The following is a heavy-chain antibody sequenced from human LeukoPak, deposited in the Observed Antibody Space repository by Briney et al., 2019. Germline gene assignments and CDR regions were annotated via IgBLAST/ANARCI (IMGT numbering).Heavy chain of an antibody. CDR3: ARRGWDSGYCFDY. V-gene: IGHV4-39*07. J-gene: IGHJ4*02. CDR1: GGSLSSSDYH. CDR2: MYHGGST. Sequence: PSETLSLTCTVSGGSLSSSDYHWGWIRQPPGKGLEWIGSMYHGGSTYYNPSLKSRVTISVDTSKNQFSLKLSSVTAADTAVYYCARRGWDSGYCFDYWGQGTLVTVSS. D-gene: IGHD5-12*01.